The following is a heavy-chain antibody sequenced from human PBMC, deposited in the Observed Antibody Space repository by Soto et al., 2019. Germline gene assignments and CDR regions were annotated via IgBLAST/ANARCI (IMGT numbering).Heavy chain of an antibody. V-gene: IGHV3-30*02. Sequence: GGSLRLSCAASGFIFSSFGMHWVRQAPGKGLEWVAHIWYDGSNTYYADSVKDRFTISRDDSHNVAYLQMSSLRTEDTAMYYCAKDRYSGTYPTDFDYWGQGSLVTVSS. J-gene: IGHJ4*02. CDR3: AKDRYSGTYPTDFDY. D-gene: IGHD1-26*01. CDR2: IWYDGSNT. CDR1: GFIFSSFG.